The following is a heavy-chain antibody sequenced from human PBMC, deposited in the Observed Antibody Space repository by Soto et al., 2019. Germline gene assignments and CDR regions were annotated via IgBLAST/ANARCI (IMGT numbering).Heavy chain of an antibody. J-gene: IGHJ6*02. V-gene: IGHV4-59*01. D-gene: IGHD6-13*01. CDR1: GGSISSYY. Sequence: SETLSLTCTVSGGSISSYYWSWIRQPPGKGLEWIGYIYYSGSTNYNPSLKSRVTISVDTSKNQFSLKLSSVTAADTAVYYCARDGGGIAAAGPYYYYGMDVWGQGTTVTVSS. CDR2: IYYSGST. CDR3: ARDGGGIAAAGPYYYYGMDV.